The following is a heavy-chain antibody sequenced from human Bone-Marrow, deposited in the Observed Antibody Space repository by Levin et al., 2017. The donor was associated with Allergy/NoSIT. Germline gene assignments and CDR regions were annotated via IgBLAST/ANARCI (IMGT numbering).Heavy chain of an antibody. Sequence: GESLKISCAASGFTFSSYGMHWVRQAPGKGLEWVAVIWDDGSNKYYADSVKGRFTISRDNSKNTLDLQMNSLRAEYTAVYYCARDHGSSSWYLNAFDICGQGTMVTVSS. J-gene: IGHJ3*02. CDR1: GFTFSSYG. V-gene: IGHV3-33*01. CDR3: ARDHGSSSWYLNAFDI. D-gene: IGHD6-13*01. CDR2: IWDDGSNK.